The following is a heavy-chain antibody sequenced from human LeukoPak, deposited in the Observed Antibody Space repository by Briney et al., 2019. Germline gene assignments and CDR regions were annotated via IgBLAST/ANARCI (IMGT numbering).Heavy chain of an antibody. CDR2: INNDGSIT. V-gene: IGHV3-74*01. CDR3: ARGPSVLGAIDN. J-gene: IGHJ4*02. D-gene: IGHD3-10*01. CDR1: GFIFSRYW. Sequence: PGGSLRLSCAASGFIFSRYWMHWVRQAPGKELVWVSRINNDGSITNSADSVKGRFTISRDNAKDMLYLQMDSRRVEDTAIYYCARGPSVLGAIDNWGQGTLVAVSS.